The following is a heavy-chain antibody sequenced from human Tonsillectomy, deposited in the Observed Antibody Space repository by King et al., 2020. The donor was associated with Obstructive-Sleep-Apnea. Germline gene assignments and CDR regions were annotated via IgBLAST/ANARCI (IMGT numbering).Heavy chain of an antibody. D-gene: IGHD3-10*01. V-gene: IGHV4-31*03. CDR1: GGSISSGGYY. Sequence: VQLQESGPGLVKPSQTLSLTCTVSGGSISSGGYYWNWIRQHPGKGLEWIGYIFNSGSTYYNPSLKSRVTVSVDTSKNQFSLKLRSVTAAATAVYYFARGVDDYYGSGSHYYLIRHLDYWGQGTLVTVSS. CDR3: ARGVDDYYGSGSHYYLIRHLDY. CDR2: IFNSGST. J-gene: IGHJ4*02.